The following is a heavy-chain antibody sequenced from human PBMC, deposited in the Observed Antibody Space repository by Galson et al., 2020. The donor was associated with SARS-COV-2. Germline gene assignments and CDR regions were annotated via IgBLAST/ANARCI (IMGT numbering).Heavy chain of an antibody. D-gene: IGHD1-1*01. V-gene: IGHV4-61*02. CDR2: IYTSGST. Sequence: SETLSLTCTVSGGSISSGSYFWSWIRQPAGKGLEWIGRIYTSGSTNYNPSLKSRVTISLDPSKNQFSLKLTSVTATDTAVYYCARANWPQDAFDFWGQGTLVTVSS. CDR1: GGSISSGSYF. J-gene: IGHJ3*01. CDR3: ARANWPQDAFDF.